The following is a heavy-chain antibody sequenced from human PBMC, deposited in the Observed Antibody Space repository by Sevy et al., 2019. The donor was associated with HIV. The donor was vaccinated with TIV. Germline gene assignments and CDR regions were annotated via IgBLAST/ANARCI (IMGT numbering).Heavy chain of an antibody. V-gene: IGHV3-21*01. J-gene: IGHJ3*02. D-gene: IGHD5-18*01. CDR2: ISNSGTYI. Sequence: GGSLRLSCVASGFTFSNYIINWVRQAPGKGLEWVSSISNSGTYIYYADSVKGRFTISRDNAKNSLNLQMNSLRAEDTAVYYCARYEEDTTLVNAFDIWGQGTMVTVSS. CDR3: ARYEEDTTLVNAFDI. CDR1: GFTFSNYI.